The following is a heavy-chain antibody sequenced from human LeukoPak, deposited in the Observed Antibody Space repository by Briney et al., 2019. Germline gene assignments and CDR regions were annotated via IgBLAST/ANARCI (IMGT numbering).Heavy chain of an antibody. CDR1: GFSFSSYA. CDR3: EKDRYGTGNNYLDA. J-gene: IGHJ4*02. CDR2: MSYDGTKE. Sequence: GGSLRLSCAASGFSFSSYAQHWVRQAPAKGLEWVAFMSYDGTKEHYADTVKGRFTISRDNSMNTLYLQINSLGPEDTAVYYCEKDRYGTGNNYLDAWGQGTLVTVSS. D-gene: IGHD3-16*01. V-gene: IGHV3-30*18.